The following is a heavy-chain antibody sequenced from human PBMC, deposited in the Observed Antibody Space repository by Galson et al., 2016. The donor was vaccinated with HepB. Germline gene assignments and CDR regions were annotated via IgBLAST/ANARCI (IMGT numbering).Heavy chain of an antibody. CDR1: GFTFSSYS. Sequence: SLRLSCAASGFTFSSYSMNWVRQAPGKGLEWVSYISSSSSSIYYTDSVKGRFTISRDNAKNSLYLQMNSLRAEDTAVYYCVRDRDEEMAKSYYYYYGMDVWGQGTTVTVSS. J-gene: IGHJ6*02. V-gene: IGHV3-48*04. CDR2: ISSSSSSI. CDR3: VRDRDEEMAKSYYYYYGMDV. D-gene: IGHD5-24*01.